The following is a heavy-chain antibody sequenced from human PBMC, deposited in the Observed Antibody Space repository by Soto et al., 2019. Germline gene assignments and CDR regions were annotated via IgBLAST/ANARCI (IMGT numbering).Heavy chain of an antibody. D-gene: IGHD3-3*01. CDR3: ARDAPITIFGVVNPDYYFDY. V-gene: IGHV4-61*01. CDR2: IYYSGGT. CDR1: GGSVSSGSYY. Sequence: PSETLSLTCTVSGGSVSSGSYYWSWIRQPPGKGLEWIGYIYYSGGTNYNPSLKSRVTISVDTSKNQFSLKLSSVTAADTAVYYCARDAPITIFGVVNPDYYFDYWGQGTLVTVSS. J-gene: IGHJ4*02.